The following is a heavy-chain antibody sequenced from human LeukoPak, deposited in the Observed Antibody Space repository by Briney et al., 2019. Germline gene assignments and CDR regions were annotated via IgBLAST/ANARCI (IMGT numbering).Heavy chain of an antibody. V-gene: IGHV4-61*02. J-gene: IGHJ4*02. CDR3: ARDWYYYDSSGYQQTHFDY. CDR1: GGSISSGSYY. D-gene: IGHD3-22*01. Sequence: NSSETLSLTCTVSGGSISSGSYYWSWIRQPAGKGLEWIGRIYTSGSTNYNPSLKSRVTISVDTSKNQFSLKLSSVTAADTAVYYCARDWYYYDSSGYQQTHFDYWGQGTLVTVSS. CDR2: IYTSGST.